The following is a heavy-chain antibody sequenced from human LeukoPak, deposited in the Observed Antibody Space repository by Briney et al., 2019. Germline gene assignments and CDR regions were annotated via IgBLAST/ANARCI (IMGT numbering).Heavy chain of an antibody. J-gene: IGHJ4*02. D-gene: IGHD3-22*01. CDR2: IYSGGST. CDR3: ARTAKKYYYDSSGPKAFDY. CDR1: GFTVSSNY. Sequence: GGSLRLYCAASGFTVSSNYMSWVRQAPGKGLEWVSVIYSGGSTYYADSVKGRFTISRDNSKNTLYLQMNCLRAEDTAVYYCARTAKKYYYDSSGPKAFDYWGQGTLVTVSS. V-gene: IGHV3-66*01.